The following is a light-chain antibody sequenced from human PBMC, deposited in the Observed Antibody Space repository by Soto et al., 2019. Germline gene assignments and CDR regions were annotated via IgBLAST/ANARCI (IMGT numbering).Light chain of an antibody. CDR1: QTISSW. Sequence: DIQMTQSPSTLSGSVGDRVTITCRASQTISSWLAWYQQKPGKAPKLLIYKASTLTSGVPSRFSGSGSGTEFTLTISSLQPEDFATYYCQQFNNYPRTFGQGTKVDIK. CDR2: KAS. V-gene: IGKV1-5*03. CDR3: QQFNNYPRT. J-gene: IGKJ1*01.